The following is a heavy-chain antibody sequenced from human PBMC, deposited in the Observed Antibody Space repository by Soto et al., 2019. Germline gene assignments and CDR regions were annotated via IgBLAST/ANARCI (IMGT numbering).Heavy chain of an antibody. D-gene: IGHD3-10*01. CDR2: ISASGGRT. CDR1: GFIFSSSD. V-gene: IGHV3-23*01. Sequence: EVQLLESGGGLVQPGGSLRLSCEASGFIFSSSDMSWVRQAPGKGLEWVSTISASGGRTDYAHSGRGRFTISRDNSKSTLYLQVNSLRDEDTAVYYCARDSCQPTPTTDGSAFDYWGQGILVTVSS. CDR3: ARDSCQPTPTTDGSAFDY. J-gene: IGHJ4*02.